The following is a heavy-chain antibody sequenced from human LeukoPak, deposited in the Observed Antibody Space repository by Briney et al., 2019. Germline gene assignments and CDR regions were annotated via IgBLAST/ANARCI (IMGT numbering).Heavy chain of an antibody. J-gene: IGHJ5*02. CDR3: ATSTVTHTRDP. Sequence: GASVKVSCQASEYTSSDFYLNWVRQAPGQGLEWMGWINPYTGATIYAQNFQGRVTMTWEASSGTGYVELTRLTSDDTALYYCATSTVTHTRDPWGQGTLVTVSS. CDR1: EYTSSDFY. V-gene: IGHV1-2*02. D-gene: IGHD1-1*01. CDR2: INPYTGAT.